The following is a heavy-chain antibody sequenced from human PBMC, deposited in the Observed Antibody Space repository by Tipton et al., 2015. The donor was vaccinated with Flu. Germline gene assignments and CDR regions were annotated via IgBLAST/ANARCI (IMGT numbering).Heavy chain of an antibody. CDR1: GFTFSSYE. J-gene: IGHJ6*02. CDR3: ARETGTHSDYYYGMDV. CDR2: ISSSGSTI. Sequence: SLRLSCAASGFTFSSYEINWVRQAPGKGLEWVSYISSSGSTIYYADSVKGRFTISRDNAKNSLYLQMNSLRAEDTAVYYCARETGTHSDYYYGMDVWGQGTTVTVSS. D-gene: IGHD1-1*01. V-gene: IGHV3-48*03.